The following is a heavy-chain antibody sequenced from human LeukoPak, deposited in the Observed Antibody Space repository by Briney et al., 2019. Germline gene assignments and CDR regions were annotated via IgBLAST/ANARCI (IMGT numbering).Heavy chain of an antibody. D-gene: IGHD2-15*01. Sequence: GGSLRLSCAASGFTFSRYWMHWVRQAPGKGLLWVSRSNRDGSSTAYADSVKGRFTISRDNAKNTLYLQMNSLRAEDAALYYCARAGYCSGGNCYSSYYDYWGQGTLVPVSS. CDR3: ARAGYCSGGNCYSSYYDY. V-gene: IGHV3-74*01. CDR2: SNRDGSST. CDR1: GFTFSRYW. J-gene: IGHJ4*02.